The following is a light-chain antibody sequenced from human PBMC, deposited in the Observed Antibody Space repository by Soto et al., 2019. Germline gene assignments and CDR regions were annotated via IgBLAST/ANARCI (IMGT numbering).Light chain of an antibody. Sequence: DIQMTQSPSSLSASVGDRVTITCRASQSIGIYLNWYQQKPGRPPNLLIYGASTLQGGAPSRFSGSGSGTDFTLTISSLQVEDFATYYCQQSHSSPSLTFGGGTRLEIK. J-gene: IGKJ5*01. CDR2: GAS. V-gene: IGKV1-39*01. CDR3: QQSHSSPSLT. CDR1: QSIGIY.